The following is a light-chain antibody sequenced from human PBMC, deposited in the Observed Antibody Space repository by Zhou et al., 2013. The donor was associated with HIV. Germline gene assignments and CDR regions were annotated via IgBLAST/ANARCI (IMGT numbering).Light chain of an antibody. Sequence: DIQMTQSPSSLSASVGDRVTMTCRASQGVSSWVAWYQQKPEKAPTLLIFGASTLKHGAPSRFSGSGSGTEFTLTIANLQPEDFATYYCQQSYSTPRVTFGGGTKVEIK. V-gene: IGKV1D-16*01. CDR1: QGVSSW. CDR3: QQSYSTPRVT. CDR2: GAS. J-gene: IGKJ4*01.